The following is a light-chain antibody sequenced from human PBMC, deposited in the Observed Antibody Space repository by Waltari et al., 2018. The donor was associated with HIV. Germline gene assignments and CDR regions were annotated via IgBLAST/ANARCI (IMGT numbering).Light chain of an antibody. V-gene: IGLV2-14*01. CDR1: SSDIGGYDY. CDR2: GVS. J-gene: IGLJ2*01. CDR3: SAYTTYSPLAV. Sequence: QSALTQPASVSGSPGQSITISCTGTSSDIGGYDYVSWYQQHPGKAPKLLIYGVSRRPSGVSNRFSGSRSGHTASLTISGLQADDEAHYYCSAYTTYSPLAVFGGGTKLTVL.